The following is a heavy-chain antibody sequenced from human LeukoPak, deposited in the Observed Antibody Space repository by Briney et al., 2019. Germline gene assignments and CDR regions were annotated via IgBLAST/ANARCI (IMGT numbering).Heavy chain of an antibody. CDR1: GGTFSSYA. CDR3: ARQGPDIVVVPAAFDY. J-gene: IGHJ4*02. D-gene: IGHD2-2*01. CDR2: INPSGGST. V-gene: IGHV1-46*01. Sequence: GASAKVSCKASGGTFSSYAISWVRQAPGQGLEWMGIINPSGGSTSYAQKFQGRVTMTRDTSTSTVYMELSSLRSEDTAVYYCARQGPDIVVVPAAFDYWGQGTLVTVSS.